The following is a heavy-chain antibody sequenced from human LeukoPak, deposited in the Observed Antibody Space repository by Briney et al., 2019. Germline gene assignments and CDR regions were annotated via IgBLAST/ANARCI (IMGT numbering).Heavy chain of an antibody. V-gene: IGHV3-48*03. CDR2: ISSSGSII. CDR1: GFTFSTYE. Sequence: GGSLRLSCAASGFTFSTYEMNWVRQAPGKGLEWVSHISSSGSIIYYADSVKGRFTSSRDNAKNSLYLQMNSLRAEDTALYYCAVAYGGYDWEGVFDYWGQGTLVTVSS. D-gene: IGHD5-12*01. CDR3: AVAYGGYDWEGVFDY. J-gene: IGHJ4*02.